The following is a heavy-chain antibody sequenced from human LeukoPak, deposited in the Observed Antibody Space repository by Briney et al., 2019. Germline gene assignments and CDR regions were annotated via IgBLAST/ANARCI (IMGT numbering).Heavy chain of an antibody. CDR2: INHSGST. Sequence: PSETLSLTCAVYGGSFSGYYWSWIRQPPGKGLEWIGEINHSGSTNYNPSLKSRVTISVDTSKNQFSLKQSSVTAADTAVYYCARLRSYVWGSYRYTGFDYWGQGTLVTVSS. V-gene: IGHV4-34*01. CDR3: ARLRSYVWGSYRYTGFDY. D-gene: IGHD3-16*02. CDR1: GGSFSGYY. J-gene: IGHJ4*02.